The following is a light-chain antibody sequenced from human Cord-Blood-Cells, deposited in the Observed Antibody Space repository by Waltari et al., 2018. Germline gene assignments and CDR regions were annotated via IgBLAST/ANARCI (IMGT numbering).Light chain of an antibody. CDR2: YAS. V-gene: IGKV1-33*01. J-gene: IGKJ2*01. Sequence: DIQMTQSQSSLSASVGDRVTITCQASQDISNYLNWYQQKPGKAPKLLIYYASNLETGVPSRFSGSGSGTDFTLTISSLQPEDIATYYCQQYDNLPPGTFGQGTKLEIK. CDR1: QDISNY. CDR3: QQYDNLPPGT.